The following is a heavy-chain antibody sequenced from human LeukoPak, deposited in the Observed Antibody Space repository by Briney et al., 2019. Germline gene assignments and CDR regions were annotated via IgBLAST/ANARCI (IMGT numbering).Heavy chain of an antibody. Sequence: PSETLSLTCAVYGGSFSGYYWSWIRQPPGKGLEWIGEINHSGSTNYNPSLKSRVTISVDTSKNQFSLKLSSVTAADTAVYYCARYYYDSSGYLGYYYYGMDVWGQGTTVTVSS. V-gene: IGHV4-34*01. J-gene: IGHJ6*02. D-gene: IGHD3-22*01. CDR1: GGSFSGYY. CDR2: INHSGST. CDR3: ARYYYDSSGYLGYYYYGMDV.